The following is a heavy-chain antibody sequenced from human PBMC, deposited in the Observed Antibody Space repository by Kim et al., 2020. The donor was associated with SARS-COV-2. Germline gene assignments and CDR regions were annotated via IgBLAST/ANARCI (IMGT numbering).Heavy chain of an antibody. J-gene: IGHJ6*02. V-gene: IGHV4-39*07. Sequence: RVTISVDTSKNQFSLKLSSVTAADTAVYYCARGPGSGSSIYYYYYYGMDVWGQGTTVTVSS. D-gene: IGHD3-10*01. CDR3: ARGPGSGSSIYYYYYYGMDV.